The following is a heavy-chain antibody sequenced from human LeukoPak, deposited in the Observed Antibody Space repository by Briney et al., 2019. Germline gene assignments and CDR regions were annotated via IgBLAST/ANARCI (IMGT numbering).Heavy chain of an antibody. Sequence: APVKPCCKTSGYTFTIYGISWVRQAPGQGLEWMGLISAYGNTNYAQNLQGRVTMTTDTSTSTAYMELRSLRSDDTAVYYCARGIIGYYFDYWGEGTPVSPSS. CDR1: GYTFTIYG. CDR2: ISAYGNT. V-gene: IGHV1-18*01. CDR3: ARGIIGYYFDY. J-gene: IGHJ4*02. D-gene: IGHD2-15*01.